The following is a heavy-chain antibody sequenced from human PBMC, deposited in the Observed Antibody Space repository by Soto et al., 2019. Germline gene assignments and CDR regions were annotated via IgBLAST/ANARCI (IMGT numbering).Heavy chain of an antibody. Sequence: SETLSLTCAVSGGSISSSNWWSWVRQPPGKGLEWIGEIYHSGSTNYNPSLKSRVTISVDKSKNQFSLKLSSVTAADTAVYYCARVFRYGDIAVADVTDYLLDYWGQGTLVTVSS. J-gene: IGHJ4*02. CDR1: GGSISSSNW. D-gene: IGHD6-19*01. CDR2: IYHSGST. V-gene: IGHV4-4*02. CDR3: ARVFRYGDIAVADVTDYLLDY.